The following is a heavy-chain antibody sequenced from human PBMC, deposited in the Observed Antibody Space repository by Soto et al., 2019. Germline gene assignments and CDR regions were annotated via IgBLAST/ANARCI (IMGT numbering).Heavy chain of an antibody. J-gene: IGHJ6*02. CDR2: INPNTGDA. V-gene: IGHV1-2*04. D-gene: IGHD3-10*01. Sequence: ASLKVPCYASAYRSTGYYLPWRRGAPRQGPEWLGWINPNTGDANSAQKFQGWVTLTRDTASSTVDMEVNRLKSDDTAVFYCVREGGTLGLSLGECCPTRNYNYYGMDGWGQGTTVTVSS. CDR3: VREGGTLGLSLGECCPTRNYNYYGMDG. CDR1: AYRSTGYY.